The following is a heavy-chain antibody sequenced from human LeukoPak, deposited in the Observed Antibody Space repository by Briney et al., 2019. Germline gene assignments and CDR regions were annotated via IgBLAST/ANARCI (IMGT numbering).Heavy chain of an antibody. CDR1: GGSFSGYY. CDR3: ARLWYCTNGVCSGIDY. Sequence: SETLSPTCAVYGGSFSGYYWSWIRQPPGKGLEWIGEINHSGSTNYNPSLESRVTISVDTSKNQFSLKLSSVTAADTAVYYCARLWYCTNGVCSGIDYWGQGTLVTVSS. V-gene: IGHV4-34*01. J-gene: IGHJ4*02. CDR2: INHSGST. D-gene: IGHD2-8*01.